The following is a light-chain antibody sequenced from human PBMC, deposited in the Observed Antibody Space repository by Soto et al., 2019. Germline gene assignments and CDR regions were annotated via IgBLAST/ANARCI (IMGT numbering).Light chain of an antibody. Sequence: DIQMTQSPSTLSASVGDRVTITCRASQRISSWLACYQQKPGKAPKLLIYKASSLESGVPSRFSGSGSGTEFTLTISSLQPDDFATYYCQQYNSYWTFGQGTKGEI. CDR3: QQYNSYWT. CDR1: QRISSW. CDR2: KAS. V-gene: IGKV1-5*03. J-gene: IGKJ1*01.